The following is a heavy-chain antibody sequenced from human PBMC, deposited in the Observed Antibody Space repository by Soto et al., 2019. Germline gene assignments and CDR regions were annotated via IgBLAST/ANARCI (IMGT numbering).Heavy chain of an antibody. V-gene: IGHV4-38-2*01. CDR2: IYRGGIT. J-gene: IGHJ4*02. CDR1: GYSIISGLY. D-gene: IGHD4-17*01. Sequence: SETLSLTCGVSGYSIISGLYWGFIRQPPGKGLEWIGTIYRGGITYYNPSLKSRVTISIDTSKNHFSLRLSSVTATDTAVYYCTRLPTVVTPRDYSGQGNLVTVAS. CDR3: TRLPTVVTPRDY.